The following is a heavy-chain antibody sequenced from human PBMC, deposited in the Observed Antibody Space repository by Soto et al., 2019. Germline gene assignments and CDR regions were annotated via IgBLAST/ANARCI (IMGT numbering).Heavy chain of an antibody. Sequence: QVQLQESGPGLVKPSQTLSLTCTVSGGSINSDDCWSWLRQTPGKGLEWIGHIYNGGSTYSNPSLESRPSISVDTSKNQFSLNLKSVTAADTAVYYCARGPGGDKVDYWGQGTLVTVSS. D-gene: IGHD2-21*02. CDR3: ARGPGGDKVDY. CDR2: IYNGGST. CDR1: GGSINSDDC. J-gene: IGHJ4*02. V-gene: IGHV4-30-4*01.